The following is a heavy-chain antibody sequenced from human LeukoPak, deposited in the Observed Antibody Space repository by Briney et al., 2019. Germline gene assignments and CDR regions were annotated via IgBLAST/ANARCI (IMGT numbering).Heavy chain of an antibody. CDR1: GYTFTGYY. CDR3: ARVPIRRHYESTGYYYEDP. V-gene: IGHV1-2*02. CDR2: INPNSGGA. J-gene: IGHJ5*02. D-gene: IGHD3-22*01. Sequence: ASVKVSCKASGYTFTGYYIHWVRQAPGQGLEWMGWINPNSGGANYAQKFQGRVTMTRDTSISTAYMELSRLRSDDTAVYYCARVPIRRHYESTGYYYEDPWGQGTLVTVSS.